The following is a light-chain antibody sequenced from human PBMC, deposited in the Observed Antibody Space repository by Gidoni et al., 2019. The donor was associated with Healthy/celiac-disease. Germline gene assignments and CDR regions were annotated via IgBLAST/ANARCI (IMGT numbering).Light chain of an antibody. V-gene: IGKV1-5*03. J-gene: IGKJ1*01. CDR3: QQYNSDPLT. CDR2: KAS. CDR1: QSISSW. Sequence: ESHMTQYPSNLSASVGDRVTITCRASQSISSWLAWYQQKPGKAPKLLIYKASSLESGVPSRFTGSRSGTEFSLPIISLHPDDFATYSCQQYNSDPLTFGQGTRVEIK.